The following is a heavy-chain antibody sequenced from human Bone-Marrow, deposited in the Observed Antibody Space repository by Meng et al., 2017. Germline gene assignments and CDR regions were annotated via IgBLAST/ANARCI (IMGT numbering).Heavy chain of an antibody. J-gene: IGHJ6*02. D-gene: IGHD6-13*01. CDR1: GGSISSYY. CDR2: IYYSGST. Sequence: SETLSLTCTVSGGSISSYYWSWTRQPPGKGLEWIGYIYYSGSTNYNPSLKSRVTISVDTSKNQFSLKLSSVTAADTAVYYCARDIGYSSSSPTVYYGMDVWGQGTTVTVSS. CDR3: ARDIGYSSSSPTVYYGMDV. V-gene: IGHV4-59*01.